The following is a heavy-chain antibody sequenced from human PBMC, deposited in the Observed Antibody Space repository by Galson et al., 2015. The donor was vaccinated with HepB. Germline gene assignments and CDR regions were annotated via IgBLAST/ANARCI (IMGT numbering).Heavy chain of an antibody. CDR1: GFTFSSYA. Sequence: SLRLSCAASGFTFSSYAMHWVRQAPGKGLEWVAVISYDGSNKYYADSVKGRFTISRDNSKNTLYLQMNSLRAEDTAVYYCAREGSLRGSGRPGATDYYYGMDVWGQGTTVTVSS. CDR2: ISYDGSNK. D-gene: IGHD3-10*01. V-gene: IGHV3-30-3*01. CDR3: AREGSLRGSGRPGATDYYYGMDV. J-gene: IGHJ6*02.